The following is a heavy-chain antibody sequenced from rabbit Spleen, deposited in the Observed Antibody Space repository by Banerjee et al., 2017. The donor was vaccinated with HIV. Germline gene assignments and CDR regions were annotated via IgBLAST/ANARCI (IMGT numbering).Heavy chain of an antibody. CDR2: IDTNDGDT. CDR1: GFSFSSNW. Sequence: LEESGGGLVKPGGTLTLTCTVSGFSFSSNWICWVRQAPGKGLEWIACIDTNDGDTDYANWPKGRFTISKTSSTTVTLQMTSLTAADTATYFCARDLTSVISWNFNLWGQGTLVTVS. V-gene: IGHV1S45*01. J-gene: IGHJ4*01. D-gene: IGHD1-1*01. CDR3: ARDLTSVISWNFNL.